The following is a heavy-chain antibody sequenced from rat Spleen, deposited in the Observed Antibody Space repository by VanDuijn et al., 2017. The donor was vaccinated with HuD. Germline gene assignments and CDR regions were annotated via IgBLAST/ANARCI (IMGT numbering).Heavy chain of an antibody. CDR1: GFTFSSFA. D-gene: IGHD1-1*01. V-gene: IGHV5-20*01. J-gene: IGHJ2*01. CDR3: TTATGLQWYYFDY. Sequence: EVQLVESGGGLVQPGRSMKLSCAASGFTFSSFAMAWVRQAPTKGLEWVASISYDGGNTYYRDSVKGRFTISRDNAKSSLYLQMDSLRSEDTAPYYCTTATGLQWYYFDYWSQGVMVTVSS. CDR2: ISYDGGNT.